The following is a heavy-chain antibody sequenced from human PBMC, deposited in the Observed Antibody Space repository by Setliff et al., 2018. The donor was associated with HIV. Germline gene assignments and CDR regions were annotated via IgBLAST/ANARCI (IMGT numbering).Heavy chain of an antibody. V-gene: IGHV1-69*13. CDR3: ARDRGVQLEPGPGDPGGYYYGMDV. Sequence: SVKVSCKASGGTFSSGNAISWVRQVPGQGLEWMGGIIPIYGTTNYAQKFQGRVTITADESTTTAYMDMSSLRSEDTAIYYCARDRGVQLEPGPGDPGGYYYGMDVWGQGTTVTVSS. CDR1: GGTFSSGNA. J-gene: IGHJ6*02. D-gene: IGHD1-1*01. CDR2: IIPIYGTT.